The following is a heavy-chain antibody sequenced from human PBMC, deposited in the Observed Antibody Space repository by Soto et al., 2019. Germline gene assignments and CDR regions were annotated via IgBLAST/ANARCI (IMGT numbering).Heavy chain of an antibody. D-gene: IGHD4-4*01. CDR2: IIPIFGTA. J-gene: IGHJ6*02. Sequence: SVKVSCKASGGTFSSYAISWVRQAPGQGLEWMGGIIPIFGTANYAQKFQGRVTITADESTSTAYMELSSLRSEDTAVYYCARVSIMTTVTYYYYYGMDVWGQGTTVTVSS. CDR1: GGTFSSYA. CDR3: ARVSIMTTVTYYYYYGMDV. V-gene: IGHV1-69*13.